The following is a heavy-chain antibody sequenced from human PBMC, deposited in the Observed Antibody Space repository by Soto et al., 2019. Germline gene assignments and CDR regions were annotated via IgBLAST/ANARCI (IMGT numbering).Heavy chain of an antibody. CDR3: ARDCPYYYDSSGYCA. Sequence: SETLSLTCAVSGGSISSGGYSWSLIRQPPGKGLEWIGYIYYSGSTNYNPSLKSRVTISVDTSKNQFSLKLSSVTAADTAVYYCARDCPYYYDSSGYCAWGQGTLVTVSS. CDR2: IYYSGST. V-gene: IGHV4-61*08. D-gene: IGHD3-22*01. J-gene: IGHJ5*02. CDR1: GGSISSGGYS.